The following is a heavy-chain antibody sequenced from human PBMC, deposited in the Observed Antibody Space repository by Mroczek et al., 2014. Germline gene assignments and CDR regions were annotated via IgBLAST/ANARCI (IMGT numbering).Heavy chain of an antibody. D-gene: IGHD3-22*01. CDR1: GFTFSSYA. CDR3: ARGLYYYDSSGPVYYYGMDV. J-gene: IGHJ6*02. Sequence: EVQLLESGGGLVQPGGSLRLSCAASGFTFSSYAMHWVRQAPGKGLEYVSAISSNGGSTYYANSVKGRFTISRDNSKNTLYLQMGSLRAEDMAVYYCARGLYYYDSSGPVYYYGMDVWGQGTRSPSP. CDR2: ISSNGGST. V-gene: IGHV3-64*01.